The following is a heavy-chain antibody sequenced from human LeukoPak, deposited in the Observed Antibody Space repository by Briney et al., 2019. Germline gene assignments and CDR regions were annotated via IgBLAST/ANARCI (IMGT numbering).Heavy chain of an antibody. CDR3: ARLRIAVAGRDDAFDI. V-gene: IGHV3-64*01. CDR1: GFTFSSYA. J-gene: IGHJ3*02. CDR2: ISSNGGST. D-gene: IGHD6-19*01. Sequence: AGGSLRLSCAASGFTFSSYAMHWVRQAPGKGLEYVSAISSNGGSTYYANSVKGRFTISGDDSKNTLYLQMGSPRAEDMAVYYCARLRIAVAGRDDAFDIWGQGTMVTVSS.